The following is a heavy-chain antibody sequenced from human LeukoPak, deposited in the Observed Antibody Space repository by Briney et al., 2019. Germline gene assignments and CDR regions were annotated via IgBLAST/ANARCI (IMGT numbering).Heavy chain of an antibody. V-gene: IGHV4-59*01. CDR3: ARWMVLTTPDAFDI. J-gene: IGHJ3*02. CDR1: GGSISSYY. Sequence: PSETLSLTCTVSGGSISSYYWSWIRQPPGEGLEWIGYIYYSGSTNYNPSLKSRVTISVDTSKNQFSLKLSSVTAADTAVYYCARWMVLTTPDAFDIWGQGTMVTVSS. D-gene: IGHD4-17*01. CDR2: IYYSGST.